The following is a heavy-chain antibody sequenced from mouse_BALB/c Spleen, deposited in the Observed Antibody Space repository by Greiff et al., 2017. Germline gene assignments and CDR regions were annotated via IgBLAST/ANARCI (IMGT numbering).Heavy chain of an antibody. J-gene: IGHJ4*01. V-gene: IGHV5-17*02. Sequence: EVKVVESGGGLVQPGGSRKLSCAASGFTFSSFGMHWVRQAPEKGLEWVAYISSGSSTIYYADTVKGRFTISRDNPKNTLFLQMTSLRSEDTAMYYCASQGVWAMDYWGQGTSVTVSS. CDR2: ISSGSSTI. D-gene: IGHD2-10*02. CDR3: ASQGVWAMDY. CDR1: GFTFSSFG.